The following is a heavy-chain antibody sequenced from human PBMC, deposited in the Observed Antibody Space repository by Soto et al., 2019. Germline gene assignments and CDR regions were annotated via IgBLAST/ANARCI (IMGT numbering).Heavy chain of an antibody. Sequence: PSETLSLTCTVSGGSIGSSSYYWGWIRQPPGKGLEWIGSIYYSGSTYYNPSLKSRVTISVDTSKNQFSLKLSSVTAADTAVYYCASLSERENYSIIYYFDYWGQGTLVTVSS. CDR3: ASLSERENYSIIYYFDY. J-gene: IGHJ4*02. D-gene: IGHD2-21*01. V-gene: IGHV4-39*01. CDR2: IYYSGST. CDR1: GGSIGSSSYY.